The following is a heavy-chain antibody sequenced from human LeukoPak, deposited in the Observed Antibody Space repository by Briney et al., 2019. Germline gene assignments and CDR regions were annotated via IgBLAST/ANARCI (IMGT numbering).Heavy chain of an antibody. D-gene: IGHD4-23*01. CDR3: VRESTVVTASYVDH. J-gene: IGHJ4*02. V-gene: IGHV1-18*01. CDR2: ISPYNGNT. Sequence: ASVKVSCKSAGYSFTSYGISWVRQAPGQGLEWMGWISPYNGNTNYAQKLQGRVTMTTETSTSTAYMELRSLRSDDTAVYYCVRESTVVTASYVDHWGQGTLVTVSS. CDR1: GYSFTSYG.